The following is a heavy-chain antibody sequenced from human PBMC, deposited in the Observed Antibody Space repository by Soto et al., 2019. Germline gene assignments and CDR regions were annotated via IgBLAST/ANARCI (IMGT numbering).Heavy chain of an antibody. CDR1: VGSISSYY. J-gene: IGHJ5*02. D-gene: IGHD3-10*01. CDR2: IYYSGST. V-gene: IGHV4-59*01. CDR3: ARTEYYGSGSHDWPWLYNWFDP. Sequence: PSETLSLTCTVSVGSISSYYWSWIRQPPGKGLEWIGYIYYSGSTNYNPSLKSRVTISVDTSKNQFSLKLSSVTAADTAVYYCARTEYYGSGSHDWPWLYNWFDPWGQGTLVTVSS.